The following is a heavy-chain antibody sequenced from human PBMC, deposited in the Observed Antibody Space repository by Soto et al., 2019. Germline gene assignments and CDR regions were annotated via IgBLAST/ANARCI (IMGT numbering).Heavy chain of an antibody. Sequence: GGALRLSCAASGFTFSSYGMHWVRQAPGKGLEWVAVISYDGSNKYYADSVKGRFTISRDNSKNTLYLQMNSLRAEDTAVYYCAKVSRGDFWSGYQYYYYGMDVWGQGTTVTVS. CDR1: GFTFSSYG. D-gene: IGHD3-3*01. V-gene: IGHV3-30*18. CDR3: AKVSRGDFWSGYQYYYYGMDV. CDR2: ISYDGSNK. J-gene: IGHJ6*02.